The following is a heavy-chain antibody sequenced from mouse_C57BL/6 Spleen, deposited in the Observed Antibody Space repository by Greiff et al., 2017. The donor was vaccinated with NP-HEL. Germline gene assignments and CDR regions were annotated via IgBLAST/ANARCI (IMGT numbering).Heavy chain of an antibody. D-gene: IGHD3-2*02. CDR2: IDPETGGT. J-gene: IGHJ3*01. CDR1: GYTFTDYE. CDR3: IRGSSGYAWFAY. Sequence: QVQLQQSGAELVRPGASVTLSCKASGYTFTDYEMHWVKQTPVHGLEWIGAIDPETGGTAYNQKFKGKAILTADKSSSTAYMELRSLTSEDSAVYYCIRGSSGYAWFAYWGQGTLVTVSA. V-gene: IGHV1-15*01.